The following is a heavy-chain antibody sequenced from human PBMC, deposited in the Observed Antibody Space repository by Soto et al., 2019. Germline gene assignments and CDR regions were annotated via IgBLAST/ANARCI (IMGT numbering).Heavy chain of an antibody. CDR1: GGTFSSYA. J-gene: IGHJ6*02. Sequence: QVQLVQSGAEVKKPGSSVKVSCKASGGTFSSYAISWVRQAPGQGLEWMGGIIPIFGTANYAQQFQGRVTXTXXXSXXTAYRELSSLRSEDTAVYYCARHVPAAGYYYGMDVWGQGATVTVSS. D-gene: IGHD2-2*01. V-gene: IGHV1-69*05. CDR3: ARHVPAAGYYYGMDV. CDR2: IIPIFGTA.